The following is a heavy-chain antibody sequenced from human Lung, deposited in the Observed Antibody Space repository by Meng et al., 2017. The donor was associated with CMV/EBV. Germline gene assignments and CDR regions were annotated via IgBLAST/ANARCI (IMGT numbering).Heavy chain of an antibody. CDR1: GFRFDDYG. CDR2: IRHDGTNK. V-gene: IGHV3-30*02. CDR3: AKDLLLFGGPNAYFDH. J-gene: IGHJ4*02. Sequence: GGSLRLXCAASGFRFDDYGMHWVRQTPGKGLEWVAFIRHDGTNKFYGDSVKGRFTISRDNSKNTVYLQMNSLRPEETAVYYCAKDLLLFGGPNAYFDHWGQGXLVTVSS. D-gene: IGHD3-16*01.